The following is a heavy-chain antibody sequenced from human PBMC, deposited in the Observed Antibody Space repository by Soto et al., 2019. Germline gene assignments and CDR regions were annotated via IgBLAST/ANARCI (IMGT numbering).Heavy chain of an antibody. J-gene: IGHJ5*02. CDR1: GGSISSYY. Sequence: SETLSLTCTVSGGSISSYYWSWIRQPPGKGLEWIGSIYYSGSTNYNPSLKSRVTISIDTSKIQFSLKVSSVTAADTAVYYFARSLNCFDPWGQGTLVTVSS. CDR3: ARSLNCFDP. V-gene: IGHV4-59*01. CDR2: IYYSGST.